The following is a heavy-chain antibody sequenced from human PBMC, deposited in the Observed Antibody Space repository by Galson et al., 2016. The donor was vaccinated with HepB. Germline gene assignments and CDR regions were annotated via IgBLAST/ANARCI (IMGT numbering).Heavy chain of an antibody. CDR2: IIPMFETG. V-gene: IGHV1-69*06. J-gene: IGHJ4*02. Sequence: SVKVSCKASGGTFSNYAFSWVRQAPGQGLEWLGGIIPMFETGIYAQKFQDRITLTADKSTSTVYMEVSSVRSGDTAVYSCARDRQHYYDTSSYSGASDDWGQGTLVTVSS. CDR3: ARDRQHYYDTSSYSGASDD. CDR1: GGTFSNYA. D-gene: IGHD3-22*01.